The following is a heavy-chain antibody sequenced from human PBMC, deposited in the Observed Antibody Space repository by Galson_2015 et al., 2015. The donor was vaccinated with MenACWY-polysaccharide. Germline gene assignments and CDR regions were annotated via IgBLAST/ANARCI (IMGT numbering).Heavy chain of an antibody. D-gene: IGHD3-3*01. V-gene: IGHV3-23*01. CDR2: IGGSGSST. Sequence: SLRLSCAASGFTFSNYAMSWVRQAPGKGLEWVSTIGGSGSSTHYADSVRGRFTISRDNSKNTLYLQMNSLRAEDTAVYYCAKDSTDFWSVAGRFDHWGQGTLVTVSS. CDR3: AKDSTDFWSVAGRFDH. CDR1: GFTFSNYA. J-gene: IGHJ5*02.